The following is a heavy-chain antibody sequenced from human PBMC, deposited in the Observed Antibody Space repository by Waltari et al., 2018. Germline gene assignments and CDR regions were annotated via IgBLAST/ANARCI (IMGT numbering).Heavy chain of an antibody. D-gene: IGHD6-13*01. CDR3: ARVASVATAGSYYYYYMDV. V-gene: IGHV4-59*01. CDR2: IYYSGST. Sequence: QVQLQESGPGLVKPSETLSLTCTVSGGSISSYYWSWIRQPPGKGLEWIGYIYYSGSTNYNPSLKSRVTISVDTSKNQFSLKLSSVTAADTAVYYCARVASVATAGSYYYYYMDVWGKGTTVTVSS. CDR1: GGSISSYY. J-gene: IGHJ6*03.